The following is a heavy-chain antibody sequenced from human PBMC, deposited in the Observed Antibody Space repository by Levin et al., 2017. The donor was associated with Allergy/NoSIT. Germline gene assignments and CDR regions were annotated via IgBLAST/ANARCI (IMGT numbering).Heavy chain of an antibody. D-gene: IGHD2-15*01. Sequence: GESLKISCKTSGYDFLAYAIHWVRQAPGQRIEWMGWINPQNVRTKYSQSFQGRVTITRDTSASTVFMEMSSLRSEDTAIYYCGRSLGYCSDDTCHTPKGDYHSGMDVWGQGTTVTVSS. J-gene: IGHJ6*02. V-gene: IGHV1-3*01. CDR2: INPQNVRT. CDR1: GYDFLAYA. CDR3: GRSLGYCSDDTCHTPKGDYHSGMDV.